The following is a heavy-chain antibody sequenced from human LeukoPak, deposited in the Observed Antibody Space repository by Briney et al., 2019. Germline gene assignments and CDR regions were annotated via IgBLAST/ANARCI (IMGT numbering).Heavy chain of an antibody. J-gene: IGHJ4*02. D-gene: IGHD3-3*01. V-gene: IGHV1-46*01. CDR2: INPSGGST. Sequence: ASVKVSCKASGYTFTSYYMHWVRQAPRQGLEWMGIINPSGGSTSYAQKFQGRVTMTRDTSTSTVYMELSSLRSDDTAVYYCARVTYYDPIEDYWGQGTLVTVSS. CDR3: ARVTYYDPIEDY. CDR1: GYTFTSYY.